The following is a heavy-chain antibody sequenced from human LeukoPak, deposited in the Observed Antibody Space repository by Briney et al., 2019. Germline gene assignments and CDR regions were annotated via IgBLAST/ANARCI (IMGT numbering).Heavy chain of an antibody. V-gene: IGHV3-30*02. CDR1: GFTFSTYG. CDR2: MRYDGTNK. J-gene: IGHJ5*02. CDR3: AKGYYDILTDYFHNWFNP. D-gene: IGHD3-9*01. Sequence: GGSLRLSCAASGFTFSTYGMHWVRQAPGKGLEWVAFMRYDGTNKYYADSVKGRFTISRDNSKTTLYLQMNSLRADDTAVYYCAKGYYDILTDYFHNWFNPWGQGTLVIVSS.